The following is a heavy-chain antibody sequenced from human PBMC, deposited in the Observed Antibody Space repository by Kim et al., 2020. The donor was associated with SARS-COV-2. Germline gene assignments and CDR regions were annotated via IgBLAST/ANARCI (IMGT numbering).Heavy chain of an antibody. V-gene: IGHV3-30*18. D-gene: IGHD5-12*01. J-gene: IGHJ4*02. CDR1: GFTFSRYG. CDR2: ISYDESEK. CDR3: AKGSTGSGYSSADN. Sequence: GGSLRLSCAASGFTFSRYGLHWVRQAPGKGLEWVAVISYDESEKYYADSVKGRFTISRDTSKNMLYLEMKSLKTEDTAVYYCAKGSTGSGYSSADNWGQGTLVTVSS.